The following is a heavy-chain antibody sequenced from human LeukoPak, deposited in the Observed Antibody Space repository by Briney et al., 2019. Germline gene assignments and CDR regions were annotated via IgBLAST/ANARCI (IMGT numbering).Heavy chain of an antibody. CDR3: ARDYPPPPVAGPYYFDF. J-gene: IGHJ4*02. Sequence: GSLRLSCAASGFTFSSYEMNWVRQAPGQGLEWVANIKQDGSEKYYVDSVKGRFTISRDNAKNSLYLQMNSLRAEDAAVYYCARDYPPPPVAGPYYFDFWGLGTLVTVSS. V-gene: IGHV3-7*05. CDR2: IKQDGSEK. D-gene: IGHD6-19*01. CDR1: GFTFSSYE.